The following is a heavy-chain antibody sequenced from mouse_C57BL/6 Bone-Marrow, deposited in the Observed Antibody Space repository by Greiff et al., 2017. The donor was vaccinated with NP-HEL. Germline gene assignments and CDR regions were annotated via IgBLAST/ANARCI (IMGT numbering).Heavy chain of an antibody. J-gene: IGHJ1*03. Sequence: EVQGVESGGDLVKPGGSLKLSCAASGFTFSSYGMSWVRQTPDKRLEWVATISSGGSYTDYPDSVKGRFTISRDNAKNTLYLQMSSLKSEDTAMYYCARPDYYRYFDVWGTGTTVTVSS. CDR1: GFTFSSYG. CDR3: ARPDYYRYFDV. CDR2: ISSGGSYT. V-gene: IGHV5-6*01. D-gene: IGHD2-13*01.